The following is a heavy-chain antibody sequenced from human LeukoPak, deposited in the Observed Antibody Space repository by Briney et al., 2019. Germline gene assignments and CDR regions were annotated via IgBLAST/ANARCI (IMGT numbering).Heavy chain of an antibody. CDR2: ISAYNGDT. V-gene: IGHV1-18*01. Sequence: GASVKVSCKASGYTFTNYGISWVRHAPGQGLEWMGWISAYNGDTNYAQKVQGRATMTTDTSTSTAFMELRSLRSDDTAVYYCARKPTGIAFDIWGQGTMVTVSS. CDR1: GYTFTNYG. CDR3: ARKPTGIAFDI. D-gene: IGHD3-10*01. J-gene: IGHJ3*02.